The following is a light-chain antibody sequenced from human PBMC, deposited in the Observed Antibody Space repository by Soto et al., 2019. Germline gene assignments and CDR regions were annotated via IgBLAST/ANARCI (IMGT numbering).Light chain of an antibody. Sequence: EIVLTQSPATLSLSPGERATLSCRPSQNVDSYLAWYQQKPGQAPRLLIYDASHRATGIPDRFSGSVSGTDFTLTISSLEPEDFAVYYCQQRRNVPLTFGGGTKVEI. CDR2: DAS. CDR1: QNVDSY. V-gene: IGKV3-11*01. CDR3: QQRRNVPLT. J-gene: IGKJ4*01.